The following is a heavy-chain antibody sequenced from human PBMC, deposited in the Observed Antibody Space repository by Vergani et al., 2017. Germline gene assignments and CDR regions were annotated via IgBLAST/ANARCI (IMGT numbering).Heavy chain of an antibody. D-gene: IGHD2-15*01. Sequence: QLLESGGGLIQPGGSLRLSCAASGFTFNSYAMTWVRQAPGKGLEWVSGINNNGGSTYYADSVKGRFTISRDNSKNTLYLQMTGLRAEDTSTYYCAKVSGSKSDQYGGGPFDVWGHGTMVTVSS. J-gene: IGHJ3*01. CDR2: INNNGGST. V-gene: IGHV3-23*01. CDR1: GFTFNSYA. CDR3: AKVSGSKSDQYGGGPFDV.